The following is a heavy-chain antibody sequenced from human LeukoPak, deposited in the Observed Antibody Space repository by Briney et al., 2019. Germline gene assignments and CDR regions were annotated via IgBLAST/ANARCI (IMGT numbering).Heavy chain of an antibody. V-gene: IGHV1-2*02. D-gene: IGHD2-2*01. CDR3: ARDRVVVPAAFDY. CDR1: GYTFTAYY. Sequence: DSVKVSCKASGYTFTAYYMHWVRQAPGQGLEWMGWINPNSGGTNYAQKFQGRVTMTRDTSISTAYMELSRLRSDDTAVYYCARDRVVVPAAFDYWGQGTLVTVSS. J-gene: IGHJ4*02. CDR2: INPNSGGT.